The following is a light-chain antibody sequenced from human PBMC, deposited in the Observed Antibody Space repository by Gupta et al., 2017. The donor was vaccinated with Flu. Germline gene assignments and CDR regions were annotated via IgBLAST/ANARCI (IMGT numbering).Light chain of an antibody. Sequence: IHMTQSPSSLSASVGDRVTITCRASQSISSYLNWYQQKPGKAPKLLIYAASSLQSGVPSRFSGSGSGTDFTLTISSLQPEDFATYYCQQSYSTPFTFGGGTKVEIK. CDR2: AAS. J-gene: IGKJ4*01. CDR1: QSISSY. V-gene: IGKV1-39*01. CDR3: QQSYSTPFT.